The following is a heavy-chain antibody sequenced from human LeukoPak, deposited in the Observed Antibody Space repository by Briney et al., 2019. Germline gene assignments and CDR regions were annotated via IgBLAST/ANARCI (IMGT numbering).Heavy chain of an antibody. Sequence: SETLSLTCTVSGGSISSYYWSWIRQPPGKGLEWIGYIYYSGSTNYNPSLKSRVTISVDTSKNQFSLKLSSVTAAVTAVYYCARGVRYYYDSSGYYVDAFDIWGQGTMVTVSS. CDR3: ARGVRYYYDSSGYYVDAFDI. V-gene: IGHV4-59*01. D-gene: IGHD3-22*01. J-gene: IGHJ3*02. CDR2: IYYSGST. CDR1: GGSISSYY.